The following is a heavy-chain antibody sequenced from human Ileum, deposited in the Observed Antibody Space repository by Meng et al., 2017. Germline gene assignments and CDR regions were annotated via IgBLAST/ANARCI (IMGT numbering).Heavy chain of an antibody. CDR3: ARDQRGGRL. V-gene: IGHV3-7*03. J-gene: IGHJ4*02. CDR2: IKTDGSEK. D-gene: IGHD3-10*01. CDR1: GFTFSSYW. Sequence: GESLKISCAASGFTFSSYWMAWVRQAPGKGLEWVANIKTDGSEKYYIDSVKGRFTISKDNAKNSLDLQMNSLTVADTSVYYCARDQRGGRLWGQGTLVTVSS.